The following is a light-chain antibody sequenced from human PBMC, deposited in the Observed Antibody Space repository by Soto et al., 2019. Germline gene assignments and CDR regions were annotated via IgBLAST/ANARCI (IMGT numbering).Light chain of an antibody. V-gene: IGLV6-57*04. CDR1: SGSIASNY. J-gene: IGLJ2*01. Sequence: NFMLTQPHSVSESPGKTVTISCTRSSGSIASNYVQWYQQRPGSAPTTVIYEDNQRPSGVPDRFSGSIDSSSNSASLTISGLKTEDEADYSCQSYDSSIPVVFGGATKLTVL. CDR2: EDN. CDR3: QSYDSSIPVV.